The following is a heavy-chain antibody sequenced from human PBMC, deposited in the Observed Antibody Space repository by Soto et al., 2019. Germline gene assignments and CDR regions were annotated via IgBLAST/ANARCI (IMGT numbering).Heavy chain of an antibody. V-gene: IGHV4-31*03. CDR1: GGSISSGGYY. D-gene: IGHD1-26*01. Sequence: SETLSLTCTVSGGSISSGGYYWSWIRQHPGKGLEWIGYIYYSGSTYYNPSLKSRVTISVDTSKNQFSLMLTAVTAADTAVYYCARTHSGSYYSVFNYWGRGSLVTVSS. CDR3: ARTHSGSYYSVFNY. J-gene: IGHJ4*02. CDR2: IYYSGST.